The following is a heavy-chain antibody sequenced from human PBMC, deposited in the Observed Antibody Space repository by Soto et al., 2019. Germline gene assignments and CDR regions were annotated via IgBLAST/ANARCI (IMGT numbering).Heavy chain of an antibody. D-gene: IGHD2-15*01. V-gene: IGHV1-46*01. Sequence: ASVKVSCKASGYTFTSYYMHWVRQAPGQGLEWMGIINPSGGSTSYAQKFQGRVTMTRDTSTSTVYMELSSLRSEDTAVYYCARGGVDRYCSGGSCSYWGQGTLVPVSS. J-gene: IGHJ4*02. CDR3: ARGGVDRYCSGGSCSY. CDR1: GYTFTSYY. CDR2: INPSGGST.